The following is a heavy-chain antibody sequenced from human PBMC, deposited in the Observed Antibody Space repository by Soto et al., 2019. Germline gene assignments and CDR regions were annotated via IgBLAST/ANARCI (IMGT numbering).Heavy chain of an antibody. CDR2: ISGSGGST. D-gene: IGHD3-10*01. J-gene: IGHJ3*02. Sequence: EVQLLESGGGLVQPGGSLRLSCAASGFTFSSYAMSWVRQAPGKGLEWVSAISGSGGSTYYADSVKGRFTISRDNSKNSLYLQMNSLRAEDTALYYCAKESWLIRCGEDAFDIWGQGTMVTVSS. CDR1: GFTFSSYA. V-gene: IGHV3-23*01. CDR3: AKESWLIRCGEDAFDI.